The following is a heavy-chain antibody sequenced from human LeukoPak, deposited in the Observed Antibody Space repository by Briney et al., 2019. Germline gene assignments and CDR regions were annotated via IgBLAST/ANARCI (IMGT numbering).Heavy chain of an antibody. Sequence: GSLRLSCAASGFTFSSYSMNWVRQAPGKGLEWVSSISSSSSYIYYADSVKGRFTISRDNAKNSLYLQMNSLRAEDTAVYYCARDPGNPRTKYSNSAFDYWGQGTLVTVSS. J-gene: IGHJ4*02. V-gene: IGHV3-21*01. CDR3: ARDPGNPRTKYSNSAFDY. CDR1: GFTFSSYS. D-gene: IGHD4-11*01. CDR2: ISSSSSYI.